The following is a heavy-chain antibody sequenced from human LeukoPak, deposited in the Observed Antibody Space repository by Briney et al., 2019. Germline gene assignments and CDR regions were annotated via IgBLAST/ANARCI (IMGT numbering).Heavy chain of an antibody. Sequence: GSLRLSCAASGFTFSSYSMNWVRQAPGKGLEWVSSISSSSSYIYYADSVKGRCTICRDNAKNSLYLQMNSLRAEDTAVYYCARDMYSSSSFDYWGQGTQVTVSS. CDR3: ARDMYSSSSFDY. CDR2: ISSSSSYI. CDR1: GFTFSSYS. J-gene: IGHJ4*02. V-gene: IGHV3-21*01. D-gene: IGHD6-13*01.